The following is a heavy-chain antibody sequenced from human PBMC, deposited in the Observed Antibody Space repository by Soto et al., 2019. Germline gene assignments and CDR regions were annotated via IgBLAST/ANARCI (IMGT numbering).Heavy chain of an antibody. D-gene: IGHD2-2*01. J-gene: IGHJ6*02. CDR3: ARGAEYQVLSRDYFYGMDV. CDR1: TFTLSTYG. Sequence: QVQLVESGGGVVEPGRSLRLSCAASTFTLSTYGMHWVRQAPGKGLAWVAVISYDGNNKYYADSVKGRFTISRDNSRNTLSLQMNSLTTEDTAVYYCARGAEYQVLSRDYFYGMDVWGQGIMVTVSS. V-gene: IGHV3-30*03. CDR2: ISYDGNNK.